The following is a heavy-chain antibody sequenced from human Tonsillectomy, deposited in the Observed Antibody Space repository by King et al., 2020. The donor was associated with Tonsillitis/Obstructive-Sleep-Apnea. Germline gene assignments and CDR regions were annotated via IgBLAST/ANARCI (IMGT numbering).Heavy chain of an antibody. D-gene: IGHD6-13*01. CDR3: ARSITKYSSSWSRYLALNY. J-gene: IGHJ4*02. Sequence: VQLQESGPGLVKPSETLSLTCTVAGGSISSYYWSWIRQPQGKELEWTGYRYYSGSTNYNTSLKSLCPISVDTSKNQFSLKLSYVTAADTAVYYCARSITKYSSSWSRYLALNYWGQGTLVTVSS. V-gene: IGHV4-59*01. CDR2: RYYSGST. CDR1: GGSISSYY.